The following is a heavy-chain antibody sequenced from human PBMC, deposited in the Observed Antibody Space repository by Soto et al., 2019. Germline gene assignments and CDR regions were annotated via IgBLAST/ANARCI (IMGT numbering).Heavy chain of an antibody. CDR1: GFTFSSYG. CDR3: AKEVTMIVVD. Sequence: QVQLVESGGGVVQPGRSLRLSCAASGFTFSSYGMHWVRQAPGKWLEWVAVISYDGSNKYYADSVKGRFTISRDNSKNTLYLQMNSLRAEDTAVYYCAKEVTMIVVDWGQGTLVTVSS. CDR2: ISYDGSNK. V-gene: IGHV3-30*18. D-gene: IGHD3-22*01. J-gene: IGHJ4*02.